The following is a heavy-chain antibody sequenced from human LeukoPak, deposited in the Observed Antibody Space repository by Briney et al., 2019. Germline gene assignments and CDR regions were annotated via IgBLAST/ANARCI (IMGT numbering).Heavy chain of an antibody. CDR2: ISSSSSYI. CDR1: GFTFSSYS. Sequence: GGSLRLSCAASGFTFSSYSMNWVRQAPGKGLEWVSSISSSSSYIYYADSVKGRFTISRDNAKNSLYLQMNSLRAEDTAVYYCVRGLPYSSSPNWFDPWGQGTLVTVSS. CDR3: VRGLPYSSSPNWFDP. D-gene: IGHD6-13*01. J-gene: IGHJ5*02. V-gene: IGHV3-21*01.